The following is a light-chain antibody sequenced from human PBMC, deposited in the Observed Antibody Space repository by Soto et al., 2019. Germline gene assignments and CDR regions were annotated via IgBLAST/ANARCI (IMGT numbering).Light chain of an antibody. CDR2: DAS. J-gene: IGKJ2*01. V-gene: IGKV1-5*01. CDR1: QSIDNW. CDR3: QHYDTFPYT. Sequence: DIKMTQSPSFVSASVGDRVTITFRASQSIDNWLAWYQQKPGKAPKLLIYDASTLESGVSSGFSGSGSGTEFTLTISSLRPDDFATYYCQHYDTFPYTFGQGTKVDIK.